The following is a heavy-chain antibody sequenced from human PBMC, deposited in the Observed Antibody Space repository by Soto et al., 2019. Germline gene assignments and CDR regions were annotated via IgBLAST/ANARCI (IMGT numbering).Heavy chain of an antibody. CDR1: GDSSSPYF. V-gene: IGHV4-59*01. CDR3: ARALRLYYFDY. J-gene: IGHJ4*02. CDR2: IHDSGST. Sequence: QVQLQESRPGLVKPSETLSLTCTVSGDSSSPYFWSWIRQAPGKGLEWIWYIHDSGSTRYNPSLRSRVTVSIDTSKNQFPLKLSSITAADTAMYYCARALRLYYFDYWGQGTLVTVSS. D-gene: IGHD3-3*01.